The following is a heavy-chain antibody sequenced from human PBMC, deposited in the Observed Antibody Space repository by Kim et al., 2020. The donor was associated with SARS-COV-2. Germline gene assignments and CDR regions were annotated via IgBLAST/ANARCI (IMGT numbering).Heavy chain of an antibody. Sequence: GGSLRLSCAASGFTFSSYAMHWVRQAPGKGLEWVAVISYDGSNKYYADSVKGRFTISRDNSKNTLYLQMNSLRAEDTAVYYCARGQYYDFWSGYSTNWFDPWGQGTLVTVSS. CDR2: ISYDGSNK. V-gene: IGHV3-30-3*01. CDR3: ARGQYYDFWSGYSTNWFDP. CDR1: GFTFSSYA. D-gene: IGHD3-3*01. J-gene: IGHJ5*02.